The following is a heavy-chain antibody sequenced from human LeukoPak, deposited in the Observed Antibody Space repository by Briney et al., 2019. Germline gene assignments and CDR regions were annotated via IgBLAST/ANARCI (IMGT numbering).Heavy chain of an antibody. D-gene: IGHD6-13*01. CDR2: IGGDGI. CDR1: GFKLCNYA. V-gene: IGHV3-23*01. CDR3: AKELAAAGNPAYDY. J-gene: IGHJ4*01. Sequence: GGSFALYRSASGFKLCNYAKSLVRQAPGKGLEWVSGIGGDGIFYAESVMGRFTISRDNSKNTLYLQMNGLRGDDTALYYCAKELAAAGNPAYDYWGQGILVTVCS.